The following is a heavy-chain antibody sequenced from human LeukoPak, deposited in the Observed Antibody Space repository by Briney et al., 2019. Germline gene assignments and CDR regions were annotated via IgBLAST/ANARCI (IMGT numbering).Heavy chain of an antibody. Sequence: ASVKVSCKASGYTFTGYYMHWVRQAPGQGLEWMGWINPNSGGTNYAQKFQGRVTMTRDTSISTAHMELSRLRSDDTAVYYCARDDYGSGSYYNVMGDIWGQGTMVTVSS. CDR1: GYTFTGYY. CDR3: ARDDYGSGSYYNVMGDI. V-gene: IGHV1-2*02. CDR2: INPNSGGT. J-gene: IGHJ3*02. D-gene: IGHD3-10*01.